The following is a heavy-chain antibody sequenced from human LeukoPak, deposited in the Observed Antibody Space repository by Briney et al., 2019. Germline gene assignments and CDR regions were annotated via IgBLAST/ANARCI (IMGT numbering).Heavy chain of an antibody. Sequence: SSETLSLTCSVSDGSISSGSYYWSWIRQPAGKGLEWIGRIYTSGSTNYNSSLKSRVTISVDTSKNQFSLKLNSVTAADTAVYYCARESSGWYKGFFDYWGQGTLVTVSS. CDR1: DGSISSGSYY. D-gene: IGHD6-19*01. CDR3: ARESSGWYKGFFDY. J-gene: IGHJ4*02. V-gene: IGHV4-61*02. CDR2: IYTSGST.